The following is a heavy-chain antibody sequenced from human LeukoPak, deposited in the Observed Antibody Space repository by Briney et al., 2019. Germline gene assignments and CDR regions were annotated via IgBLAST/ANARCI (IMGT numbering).Heavy chain of an antibody. V-gene: IGHV5-51*01. CDR1: GYSFPNYW. CDR2: IYPGDSNA. Sequence: GDSLKIPCKGSGYSFPNYWIGWVRQMPGKGLECMGIIYPGDSNARYNPSFQGQVTISADKSITPAYLQWSSLKASDTAMYYCALGTAYYFDLWGQGTLVTVS. D-gene: IGHD2-21*02. J-gene: IGHJ4*02. CDR3: ALGTAYYFDL.